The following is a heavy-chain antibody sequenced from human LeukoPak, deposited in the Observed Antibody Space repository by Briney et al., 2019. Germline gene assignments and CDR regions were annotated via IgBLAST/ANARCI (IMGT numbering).Heavy chain of an antibody. CDR3: AKDPRVIVVGDAFDI. D-gene: IGHD3-22*01. V-gene: IGHV3-23*01. Sequence: PGGSLRLSCVASGXTFTNYVMSWVRQAPGKGLEWVSAISDSGGSTYYADSVKGRFTISRDNSKNTLYLQMNSLRAEDTAVYYCAKDPRVIVVGDAFDIWGQGTMVIVSS. CDR2: ISDSGGST. CDR1: GXTFTNYV. J-gene: IGHJ3*02.